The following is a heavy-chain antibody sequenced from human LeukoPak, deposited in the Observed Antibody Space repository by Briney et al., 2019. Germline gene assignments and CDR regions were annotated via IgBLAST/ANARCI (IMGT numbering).Heavy chain of an antibody. CDR2: IYYSGST. D-gene: IGHD3-22*01. J-gene: IGHJ4*02. V-gene: IGHV4-59*05. CDR3: ARVSDSSGYYGTGY. CDR1: GGSISSYY. Sequence: PSETLSLTCTVSGGSISSYYWSWIRQPPGKGLEWIGSIYYSGSTYYNPSLKSRVTISVDTSKNQFSLKLSSVTAADTAVYYCARVSDSSGYYGTGYWGQGTLVTVSS.